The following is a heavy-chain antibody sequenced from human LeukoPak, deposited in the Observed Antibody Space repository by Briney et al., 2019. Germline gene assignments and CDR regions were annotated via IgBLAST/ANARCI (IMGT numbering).Heavy chain of an antibody. CDR3: ARVPSVYNYFGP. CDR2: ITSSSSTI. D-gene: IGHD5-24*01. CDR1: GFTFSSYS. V-gene: IGHV3-48*02. Sequence: GGSLRPSCAASGFTFSSYSMNWVRQAPGMGLEWISHITSSSSTIYYADSVKGRFTISRDNAKNSLYLQMNSLKDEDTAVYYCARVPSVYNYFGPWGQGTLVTVSS. J-gene: IGHJ5*02.